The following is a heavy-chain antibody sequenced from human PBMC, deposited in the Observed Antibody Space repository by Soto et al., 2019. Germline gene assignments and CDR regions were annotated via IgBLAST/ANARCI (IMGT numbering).Heavy chain of an antibody. CDR2: LYYTGST. CDR3: ARATAGSYYYYYDMDV. Sequence: SETLSLTCSVSGGSVSGGYDWNWIRQSPGKGLEWIGHLYYTGSTNYNPSLKSRVTISVDTSKNQFSLKLSSVTAADTAVYYCARATAGSYYYYYDMDVWGQGTTVTVS. J-gene: IGHJ6*02. V-gene: IGHV4-61*08. CDR1: GGSVSGGYD. D-gene: IGHD6-13*01.